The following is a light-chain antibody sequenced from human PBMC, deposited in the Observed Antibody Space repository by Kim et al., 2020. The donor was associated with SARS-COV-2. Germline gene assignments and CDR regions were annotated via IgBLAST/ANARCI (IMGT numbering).Light chain of an antibody. Sequence: QLVLTQPPSVSAAPGQKVAISCSGDSFNIGNNYVSWYQQLPGTAPKLLIYNDNQRPSGIPDRFSGSKSGTSATLDITGLQIGDEADYYCETWDISLSAGVFGGGTQLTVL. CDR3: ETWDISLSAGV. CDR1: SFNIGNNY. V-gene: IGLV1-51*01. CDR2: NDN. J-gene: IGLJ3*02.